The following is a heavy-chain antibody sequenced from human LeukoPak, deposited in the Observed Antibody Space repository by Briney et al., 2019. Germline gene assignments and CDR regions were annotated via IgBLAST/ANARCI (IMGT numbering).Heavy chain of an antibody. V-gene: IGHV4-59*01. J-gene: IGHJ5*02. D-gene: IGHD2-21*02. Sequence: SETLSLTCTVSGGSISSYYWSWIRQPPGKGLEWIGYIYYSGSTNYNPSLKSRVTISVDTSKNQFSLKLSSVTAADTAVYYCARVYCGGDCYSPNWFDPWGQGTLVTVSS. CDR3: ARVYCGGDCYSPNWFDP. CDR1: GGSISSYY. CDR2: IYYSGST.